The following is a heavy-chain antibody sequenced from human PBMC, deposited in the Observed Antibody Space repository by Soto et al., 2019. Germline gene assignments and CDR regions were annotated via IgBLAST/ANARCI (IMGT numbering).Heavy chain of an antibody. CDR2: TYYRSKWYN. Sequence: QSQTLSLTCAISGDSVSSNSAAWNWIRQSPSRGLEWLGRTYYRSKWYNDYAVSVKSRITINPDTSKNQFSLQLNSVTPEDTAVYYCARVPSTAMVSEDAFDIWGQGTMVTVSS. CDR1: GDSVSSNSAA. D-gene: IGHD5-18*01. CDR3: ARVPSTAMVSEDAFDI. V-gene: IGHV6-1*01. J-gene: IGHJ3*02.